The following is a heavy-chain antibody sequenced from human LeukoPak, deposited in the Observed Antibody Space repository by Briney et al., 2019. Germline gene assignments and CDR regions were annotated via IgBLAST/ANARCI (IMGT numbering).Heavy chain of an antibody. CDR3: TRDEMVRGVTVPFGF. CDR1: GFTVITNY. CDR2: IYSGGTT. V-gene: IGHV3-53*04. J-gene: IGHJ4*02. D-gene: IGHD3-10*01. Sequence: GGSLRLSCAASGFTVITNYMSWVRQAPGKGLEWVSVIYSGGTTYYADSVKGRFTISRHNSKNTLYLEMNSLRAEDTAVYYCTRDEMVRGVTVPFGFWGQGTLVTVSS.